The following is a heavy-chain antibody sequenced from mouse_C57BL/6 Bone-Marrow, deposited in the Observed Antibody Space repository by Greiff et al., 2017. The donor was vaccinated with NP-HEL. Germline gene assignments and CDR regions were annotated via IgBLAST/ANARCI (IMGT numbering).Heavy chain of an antibody. J-gene: IGHJ3*01. CDR3: AREAQTAQATAWFAY. CDR1: GFTFSDYY. V-gene: IGHV5-16*01. D-gene: IGHD3-2*02. CDR2: INYDGSST. Sequence: EVKLMESEGGLVQPGSSMKLSCTASGFTFSDYYMAWVRQVPEKGLEWVANINYDGSSTYYLDSLTSRFIISRDNAKNILYLQMSSLKSEDTATYYCAREAQTAQATAWFAYWGQGTLVTVSA.